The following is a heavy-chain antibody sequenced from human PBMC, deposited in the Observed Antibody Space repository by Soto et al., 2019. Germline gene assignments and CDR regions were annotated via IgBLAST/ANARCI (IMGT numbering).Heavy chain of an antibody. V-gene: IGHV3-30*18. D-gene: IGHD3-9*01. J-gene: IGHJ4*02. Sequence: GGSLRLSCAASGFTFSSYGMHWVRQAPGKGLEWVAVISYDGSNKYYADSVKGRFTISRDNSKNTLYLQMNSLRAEDTAVYYCAKDRGGGYDISAGPFHYWGQGXLLTV. CDR3: AKDRGGGYDISAGPFHY. CDR2: ISYDGSNK. CDR1: GFTFSSYG.